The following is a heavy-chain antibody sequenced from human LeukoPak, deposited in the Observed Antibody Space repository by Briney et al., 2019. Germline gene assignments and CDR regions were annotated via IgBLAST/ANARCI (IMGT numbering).Heavy chain of an antibody. J-gene: IGHJ4*02. CDR2: IYYSGST. D-gene: IGHD6-13*01. CDR1: GGSISSYY. Sequence: SETLSLTCTVSGGSISSYYWSWIRQPPGKGLEWIGYIYYSGSTNYNPSLKSRVTIPVDTSKNQFSLKLSSVTAADTAVYYCARHFYSRIAAVDYWGQGTLVSVSS. CDR3: ARHFYSRIAAVDY. V-gene: IGHV4-59*08.